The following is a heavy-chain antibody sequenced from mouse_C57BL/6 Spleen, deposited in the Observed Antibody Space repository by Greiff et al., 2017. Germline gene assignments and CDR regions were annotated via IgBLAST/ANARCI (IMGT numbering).Heavy chain of an antibody. V-gene: IGHV1-82*01. CDR1: GYAFSSSW. CDR2: IYPGDGDT. Sequence: VQLQESGPELVKPGASVKISCKASGYAFSSSWMNWVKLRPGTGLELIGRIYPGDGDTNYNGKFKGKATLTADKSSSTAYVQLSRLTSEDSAVYFCARRYYDHLYAMDYWGQGTSVTVSS. D-gene: IGHD2-4*01. J-gene: IGHJ4*01. CDR3: ARRYYDHLYAMDY.